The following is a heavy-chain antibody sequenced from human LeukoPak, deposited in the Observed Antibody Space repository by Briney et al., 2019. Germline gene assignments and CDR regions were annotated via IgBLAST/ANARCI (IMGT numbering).Heavy chain of an antibody. CDR1: GGSFSGYY. CDR2: INHSVGT. Sequence: SETLSLTCAVYGGSFSGYYWSWIRQPRGKGLEWIGEINHSVGTNYNPSLKSRVTMSLDTSKNQFSLKLSSVTAADTAVYYCAKSNGYGLVDIWGQGTMVTVSS. J-gene: IGHJ3*02. V-gene: IGHV4-34*01. CDR3: AKSNGYGLVDI. D-gene: IGHD3-10*01.